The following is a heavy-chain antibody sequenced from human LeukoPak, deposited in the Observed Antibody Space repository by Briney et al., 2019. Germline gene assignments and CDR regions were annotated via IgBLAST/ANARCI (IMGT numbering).Heavy chain of an antibody. CDR1: GGSISSYY. D-gene: IGHD5-18*01. CDR3: ARGTDTAMDWGYFDY. CDR2: IYYSGST. V-gene: IGHV4-59*01. J-gene: IGHJ4*02. Sequence: SETLSLTCTVSGGSISSYYWSWIRQPPGKGREWIGYIYYSGSTNYNPSLKSRVSISVDTSKNQFSLKLSSVTAADTAVYYCARGTDTAMDWGYFDYWGQGTLVTVSS.